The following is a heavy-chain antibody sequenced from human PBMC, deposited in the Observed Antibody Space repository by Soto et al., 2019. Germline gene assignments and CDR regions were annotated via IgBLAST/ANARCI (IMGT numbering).Heavy chain of an antibody. V-gene: IGHV4-59*01. CDR2: VYYTGST. D-gene: IGHD6-19*01. J-gene: IGHJ4*02. CDR3: TTRTPQWLVPDY. CDR1: GGSISGSY. Sequence: SETLSLTCSVSGGSISGSYWSWIRQSPGKGLEWLGYVYYTGSTNYSPSLRSRVSISVDTSKNEFSLRLSSVTAADTAVYYCTTRTPQWLVPDYWGQGTLVTVSS.